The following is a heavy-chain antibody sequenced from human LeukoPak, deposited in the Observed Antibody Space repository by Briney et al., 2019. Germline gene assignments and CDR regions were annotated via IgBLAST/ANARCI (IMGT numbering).Heavy chain of an antibody. CDR1: GGSISSYY. J-gene: IGHJ5*02. V-gene: IGHV4-59*01. CDR2: IYYSGST. Sequence: SETLSLTCTVSGGSISSYYWSWIRQPPGKGLEWIGYIYYSGSTNYNPSLKSRVTISVDTSKNQFSLKLSSVTAADTAAYYCARRLWDYGDYVGHNWFDPWGQGTLVTVSS. D-gene: IGHD4-17*01. CDR3: ARRLWDYGDYVGHNWFDP.